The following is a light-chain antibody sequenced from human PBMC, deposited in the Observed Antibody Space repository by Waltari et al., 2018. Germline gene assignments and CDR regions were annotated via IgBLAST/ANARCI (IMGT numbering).Light chain of an antibody. CDR2: GAS. V-gene: IGKV3-15*01. CDR3: QQYNKWPLT. J-gene: IGKJ3*01. CDR1: QSINSY. Sequence: GERATLSCRASQSINSYLAWYQQKPGQAPRLLIYGASTRATGIPARFSGSGSGTDFTLTISSLQSEDFAIYYCQQYNKWPLTFGPGTKVHF.